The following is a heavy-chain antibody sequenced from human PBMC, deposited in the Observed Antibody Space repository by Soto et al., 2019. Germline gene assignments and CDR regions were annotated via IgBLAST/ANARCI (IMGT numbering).Heavy chain of an antibody. CDR2: IYPGDSDT. V-gene: IGHV5-51*01. CDR3: ARSLVVPASNYYYGMDV. J-gene: IGHJ6*02. D-gene: IGHD2-2*01. Sequence: GESLKISCKGSEYSFTNYWIGWVRQMPGKGLEWMGIIYPGDSDTRYSPSFEGQVTISADKSISTAYLQWSSLKASGTAMYYCARSLVVPASNYYYGMDVWGQGTTVTVSS. CDR1: EYSFTNYW.